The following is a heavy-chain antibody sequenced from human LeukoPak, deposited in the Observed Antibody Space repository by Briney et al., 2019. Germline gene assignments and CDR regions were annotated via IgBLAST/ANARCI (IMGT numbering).Heavy chain of an antibody. CDR2: IYHSGGT. CDR1: GGSINDAS. Sequence: SETLSLTCTVSGGSINDASWNWIRQPPGQGLEWIGYIYHSGGTNYNPSLKSRVTISLETSKNQFSLKLSSVTAADTAVYYCARVGTYYRSLNWWGERTVVTVPS. D-gene: IGHD3-10*01. J-gene: IGHJ4*02. CDR3: ARVGTYYRSLNW. V-gene: IGHV4-59*01.